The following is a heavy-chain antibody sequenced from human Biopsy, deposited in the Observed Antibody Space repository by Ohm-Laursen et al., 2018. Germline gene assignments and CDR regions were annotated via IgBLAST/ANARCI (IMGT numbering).Heavy chain of an antibody. V-gene: IGHV3-9*01. CDR2: ITWNSGHI. J-gene: IGHJ3*02. D-gene: IGHD3-16*02. Sequence: SLRLSCAASDFTFDDYAMSWVRQRPGKGLEWVSGITWNSGHIAYADSVKGRFTISRDNAKKSLSLQLHSLRLEDTALYYCAKGRSSMTDAFNMWGQGTMVTVSS. CDR1: DFTFDDYA. CDR3: AKGRSSMTDAFNM.